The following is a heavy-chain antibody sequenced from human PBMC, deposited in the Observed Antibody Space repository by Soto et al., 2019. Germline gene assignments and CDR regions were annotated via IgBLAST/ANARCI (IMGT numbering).Heavy chain of an antibody. V-gene: IGHV1-8*01. D-gene: IGHD3-3*01. Sequence: ASVKVSCKASGYTFTSYDINWVRQATGQGLEWMGWMNPNSGNTGYAQKFQGRVTMTRNTSISTAYMELSSLRSEDTAVYYCARGGGITIFGVVPHSGMDVWGQGTTVTVSS. J-gene: IGHJ6*02. CDR2: MNPNSGNT. CDR1: GYTFTSYD. CDR3: ARGGGITIFGVVPHSGMDV.